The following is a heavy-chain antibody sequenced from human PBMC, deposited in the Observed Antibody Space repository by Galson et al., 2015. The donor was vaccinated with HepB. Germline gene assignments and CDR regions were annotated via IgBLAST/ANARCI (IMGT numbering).Heavy chain of an antibody. CDR3: AKNRGYISDNGLDY. CDR1: GFTFSTYA. D-gene: IGHD6-19*01. CDR2: ISGNGATT. J-gene: IGHJ4*02. Sequence: SLRLSCATSGFTFSTYAMSWVRQAPGRGLEWVSGISGNGATTYYADSVEGRFTISRDNSKNTLYLQMNSLRAEDTAIYYCAKNRGYISDNGLDYWGQGTLVTVSS. V-gene: IGHV3-23*01.